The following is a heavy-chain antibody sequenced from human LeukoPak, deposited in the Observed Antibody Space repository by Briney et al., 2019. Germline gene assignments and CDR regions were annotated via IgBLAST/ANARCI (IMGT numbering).Heavy chain of an antibody. V-gene: IGHV3-30*18. Sequence: GGSLRLSCAASGFTFSSYGMHWVRQAPGKGLEWVAVISYDGSNKYYADSVKGRFTISRDNSKNTLYLQMNSLRAEDTAVYYCAKEASGSGSYYKKEYYFDYWGQGTLVTVSS. CDR1: GFTFSSYG. J-gene: IGHJ4*02. CDR2: ISYDGSNK. D-gene: IGHD3-10*01. CDR3: AKEASGSGSYYKKEYYFDY.